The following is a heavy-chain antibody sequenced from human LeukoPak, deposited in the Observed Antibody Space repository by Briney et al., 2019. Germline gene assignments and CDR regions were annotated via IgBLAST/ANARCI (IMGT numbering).Heavy chain of an antibody. CDR2: ISGSGGST. V-gene: IGHV3-23*01. J-gene: IGHJ6*02. CDR3: ARDRTSSTSYGMDV. D-gene: IGHD2-2*01. Sequence: GGSLRLSCAASGFTFSSYVMSWVRQAPGKGLEWVSAISGSGGSTYYADSVKGRFTISRDNAKNSLYLQMNSLRAEDTALYHCARDRTSSTSYGMDVWGQGTTVTVSS. CDR1: GFTFSSYV.